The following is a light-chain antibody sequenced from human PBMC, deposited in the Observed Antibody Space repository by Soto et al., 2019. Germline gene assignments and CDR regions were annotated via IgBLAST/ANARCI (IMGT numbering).Light chain of an antibody. CDR2: LCP. CDR3: MQALQAPPT. CDR1: QSLLHNNVHNC. V-gene: IGKV2-28*01. Sequence: DIVMTQSPLSLPVTPVETASISCRSSQSLLHNNVHNCVDWYLQKPGQSPQLLIHLCPIRASGVPDRFRGSGSGTDFTLRISRVVAEDVGIYYCMQALQAPPTFGGGTKVEIK. J-gene: IGKJ4*01.